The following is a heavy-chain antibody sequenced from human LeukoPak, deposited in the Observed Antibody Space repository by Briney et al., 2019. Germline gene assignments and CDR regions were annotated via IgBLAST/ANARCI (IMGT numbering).Heavy chain of an antibody. V-gene: IGHV3-23*01. D-gene: IGHD3-16*02. CDR1: GFTFTTYT. CDR3: ASSIMITFGGVIVPYYFDY. J-gene: IGHJ4*02. Sequence: GGSLRLSCAASGFTFTTYTMNWVRRTPGKGLEWVSAISGSGGSTYYADSVKGRFTISRDNSKNTLYLQMNSLRAEDTAVYYCASSIMITFGGVIVPYYFDYWGQGTLVTVSS. CDR2: ISGSGGST.